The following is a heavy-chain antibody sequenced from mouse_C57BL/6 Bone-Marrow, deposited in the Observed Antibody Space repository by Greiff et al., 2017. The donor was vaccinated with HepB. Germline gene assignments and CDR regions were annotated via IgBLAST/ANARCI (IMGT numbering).Heavy chain of an antibody. D-gene: IGHD1-1*01. CDR3: ARTFITTVYYYAMDY. CDR1: GYTFTSYW. J-gene: IGHJ4*01. Sequence: QVQLQQPGAELVKPGASVKLSCKASGYTFTSYWMQWVKQRPGQGLEWIGEIDPSDSYTNYNQKFKGKATLTVDTSSSTAYMQLSSLTSEDSAVYYCARTFITTVYYYAMDYWGQGTSVTVSS. CDR2: IDPSDSYT. V-gene: IGHV1-50*01.